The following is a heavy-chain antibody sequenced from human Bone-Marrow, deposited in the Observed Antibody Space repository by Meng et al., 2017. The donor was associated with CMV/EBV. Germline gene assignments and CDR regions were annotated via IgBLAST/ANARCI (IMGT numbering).Heavy chain of an antibody. CDR2: IYSGGST. D-gene: IGHD3-16*01. V-gene: IGHV3-66*02. Sequence: GGSLRLSCAASGFSVSSNYMSWVRQAPGKGLEWVSVIYSGGSTYYADSVKGRFTISRDNSKNTLYLQMNSLRAEDTAVYYCARDDAEGGMDVWGQGTTVTVSS. J-gene: IGHJ6*02. CDR3: ARDDAEGGMDV. CDR1: GFSVSSNY.